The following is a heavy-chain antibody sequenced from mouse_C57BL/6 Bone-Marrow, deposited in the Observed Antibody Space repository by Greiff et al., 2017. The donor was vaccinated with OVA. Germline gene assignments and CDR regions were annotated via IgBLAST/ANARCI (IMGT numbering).Heavy chain of an antibody. V-gene: IGHV1-52*01. J-gene: IGHJ4*01. CDR2: IDPSDSET. CDR3: ASSHYYGSSFYAMDY. CDR1: GYTFTSYW. D-gene: IGHD1-1*01. Sequence: VQLQQSGAELVRPGSSVKLSCKASGYTFTSYWMHWVKQRPIQGLEWIGNIDPSDSETHYNQKFKDKATLTVDKSSSTAYMQLSSLTSEDSAVYYCASSHYYGSSFYAMDYWGQGTSVTVSS.